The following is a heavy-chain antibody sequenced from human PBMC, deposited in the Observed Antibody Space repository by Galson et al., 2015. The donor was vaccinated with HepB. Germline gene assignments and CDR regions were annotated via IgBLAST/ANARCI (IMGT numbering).Heavy chain of an antibody. J-gene: IGHJ6*02. D-gene: IGHD7-27*01. CDR1: GYTFTSYY. V-gene: IGHV1-46*01. CDR3: ASAVGLGNYYYYVMGV. CDR2: INPSSGTT. Sequence: SVKVSCKASGYTFTSYYMHWVRQAPGQGLECMGIINPSSGTTTYAQTFQGRVTMTRDTSTSTVYMELNSLTSEDTAVYYCASAVGLGNYYYYVMGVWGQGTTVTVSS.